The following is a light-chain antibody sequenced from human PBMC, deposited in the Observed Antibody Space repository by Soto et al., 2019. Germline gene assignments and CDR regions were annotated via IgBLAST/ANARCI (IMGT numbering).Light chain of an antibody. J-gene: IGKJ3*01. Sequence: DIQMTQSPSSLSASVGDRVTITCRASQGISTYVAWFQQKSGKPPKSLIYGASRLQSGVPPRFSGGGSGTEFTLTISGLQPEDFAIYFCQQYYSFPFIFGPGTKVESK. CDR3: QQYYSFPFI. V-gene: IGKV1-16*01. CDR1: QGISTY. CDR2: GAS.